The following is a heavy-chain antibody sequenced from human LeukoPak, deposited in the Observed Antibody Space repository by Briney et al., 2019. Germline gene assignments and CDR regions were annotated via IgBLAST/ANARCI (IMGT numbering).Heavy chain of an antibody. Sequence: APVKVSCKASGYTFTTSGISWVRQAPGQGLEWMGGIIPIFGTANYAQKFQGRVTITADESTSTAYMELSSLRSEDTAVYYCARDVAAAGNDAFDIWGQGTMVTVSS. CDR3: ARDVAAAGNDAFDI. V-gene: IGHV1-69*13. J-gene: IGHJ3*02. CDR1: GYTFTTSG. CDR2: IIPIFGTA. D-gene: IGHD6-13*01.